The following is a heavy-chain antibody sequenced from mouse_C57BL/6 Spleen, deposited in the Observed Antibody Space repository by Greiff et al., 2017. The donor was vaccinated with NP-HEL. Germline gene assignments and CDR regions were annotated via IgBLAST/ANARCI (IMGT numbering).Heavy chain of an antibody. V-gene: IGHV5-2*01. CDR1: EYEFPSHD. D-gene: IGHD4-1*02. J-gene: IGHJ1*03. Sequence: DVKLVESGGGLVQPGESLKLSCESNEYEFPSHDMSWVRKTPEKRLELVAAINSDGGSTYYPDTMERRFIISRDNTKTTLYLQMSSLRSEDTSLYYCARAPTGYWYCDVWGTGTTVTVSA. CDR2: INSDGGST. CDR3: ARAPTGYWYCDV.